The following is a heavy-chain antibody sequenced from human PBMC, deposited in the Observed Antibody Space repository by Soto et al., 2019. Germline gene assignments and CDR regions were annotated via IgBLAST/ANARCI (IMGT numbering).Heavy chain of an antibody. CDR1: GYTFTSYD. V-gene: IGHV1-8*01. Sequence: GASVKVSCKASGYTFTSYDINWVRQATGQGLEWMGWMNPNSGNTGYAQKFQGRVTMTRNTSISTAYMELSSLRSEDTAVYYRARGRVLRFLEWSPYGMDVWGQGTTVTVSS. D-gene: IGHD3-3*01. CDR2: MNPNSGNT. J-gene: IGHJ6*02. CDR3: ARGRVLRFLEWSPYGMDV.